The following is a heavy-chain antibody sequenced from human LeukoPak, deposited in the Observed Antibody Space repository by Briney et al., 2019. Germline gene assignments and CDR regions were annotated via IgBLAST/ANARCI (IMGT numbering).Heavy chain of an antibody. CDR1: GFTFSDYY. CDR3: ARDRLGDGYIREFDS. Sequence: GGSLRLSCAASGFTFSDYYMSWIRQAPGRGLEWLSHISGSGSTIYYADSAKGRFTISRDNAKNSLYLQMHTLRAEDTAVYYCARDRLGDGYIREFDSWGQGTLVIVSS. D-gene: IGHD5-24*01. V-gene: IGHV3-11*01. J-gene: IGHJ4*02. CDR2: ISGSGSTI.